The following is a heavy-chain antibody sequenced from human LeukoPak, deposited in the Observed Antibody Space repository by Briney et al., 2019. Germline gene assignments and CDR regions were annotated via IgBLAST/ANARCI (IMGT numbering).Heavy chain of an antibody. V-gene: IGHV4-39*07. D-gene: IGHD6-19*01. CDR3: ARPRRLGYSSGWYGGAFDI. Sequence: SETLSLTCIVSRGSISSSSYYWGWFRQPPGKGLEWIGEINHSGSTNYNPSLKSRVTISVDTSKNQFSLKLSSVTAADTAVYYCARPRRLGYSSGWYGGAFDIWGQGTMVTVSS. CDR1: RGSISSSSYY. J-gene: IGHJ3*02. CDR2: INHSGST.